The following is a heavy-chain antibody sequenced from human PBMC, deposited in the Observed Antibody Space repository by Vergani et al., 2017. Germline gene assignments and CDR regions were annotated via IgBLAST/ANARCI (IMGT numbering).Heavy chain of an antibody. D-gene: IGHD3-3*01. Sequence: QVTLKESGPVLVKPTETLTLTCTVSGFSLSNARMGVSWIRQPPGKALEWLAHIFSNDEKYYSTSLKSRLTIAKETSKSQMVLTMTNMDPVDPATYYCARTGDFWSGWDYWGQGTLVTVSS. J-gene: IGHJ4*02. CDR2: IFSNDEK. CDR3: ARTGDFWSGWDY. V-gene: IGHV2-26*01. CDR1: GFSLSNARMG.